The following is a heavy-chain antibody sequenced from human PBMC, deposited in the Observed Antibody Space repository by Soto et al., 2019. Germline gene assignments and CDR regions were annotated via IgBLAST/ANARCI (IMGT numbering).Heavy chain of an antibody. D-gene: IGHD5-12*01. CDR2: IQYSGDT. V-gene: IGHV4-61*08. CDR3: ARHDYADRTFDL. CDR1: GGYVGSGAYY. Sequence: PPATLSLTCIVSGGYVGSGAYYWSWIRQPPGRALEWIGYIQYSGDTNYKSSLKSRVTISVDRSRNRFSLKLTSVTAADTAFYYCARHDYADRTFDLWGQGTKVTVSS. J-gene: IGHJ3*01.